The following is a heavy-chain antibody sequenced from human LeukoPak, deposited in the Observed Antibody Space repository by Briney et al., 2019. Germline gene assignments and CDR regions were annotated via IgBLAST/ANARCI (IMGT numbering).Heavy chain of an antibody. D-gene: IGHD6-13*01. J-gene: IGHJ4*02. V-gene: IGHV3-11*04. CDR2: ISSSGSTI. CDR3: ARDLPVAAADF. Sequence: GGSLRLSCAASGFTFSDYYMSWIRQAPGKGLEWVSYISSSGSTIYYADSVKGRFTVSRDEAKNSLYLQMNSLRAEDTALYYCARDLPVAAADFWGQGTLVTVSS. CDR1: GFTFSDYY.